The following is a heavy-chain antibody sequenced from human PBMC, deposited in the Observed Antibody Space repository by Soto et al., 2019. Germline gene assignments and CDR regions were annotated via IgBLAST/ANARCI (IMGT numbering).Heavy chain of an antibody. Sequence: QVQLVQSGAEVKKPGSSVKVSCKASGGTFSSYAISWVRQAPGQGLEWMGGIIPIFGTANYAQKFHGRVAITADESTSTAYMELSSLRSEDTAVYYCARLGTGEVQWDYWGQGTLVTVSS. V-gene: IGHV1-69*01. CDR3: ARLGTGEVQWDY. J-gene: IGHJ4*02. CDR2: IIPIFGTA. D-gene: IGHD6-19*01. CDR1: GGTFSSYA.